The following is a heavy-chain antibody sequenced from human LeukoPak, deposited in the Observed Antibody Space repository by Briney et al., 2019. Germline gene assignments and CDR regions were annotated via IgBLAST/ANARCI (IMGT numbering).Heavy chain of an antibody. CDR2: INPSGGST. V-gene: IGHV1-46*01. CDR1: GYTLTGYY. Sequence: ASVKVSCKASGYTLTGYYMHWVRQAPGQGLEWMGIINPSGGSTSYAQKFQGRVTMTRDMSTSTVYMELSSLRSEDTAVYYCARQQRTYYYDSSGYRDGWFDPWGQGTLVTVSS. J-gene: IGHJ5*02. CDR3: ARQQRTYYYDSSGYRDGWFDP. D-gene: IGHD3-22*01.